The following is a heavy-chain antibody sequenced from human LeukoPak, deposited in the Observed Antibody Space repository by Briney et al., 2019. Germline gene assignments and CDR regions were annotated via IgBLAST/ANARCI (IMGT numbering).Heavy chain of an antibody. D-gene: IGHD6-13*01. CDR2: ISGSGGST. V-gene: IGHV3-23*01. CDR3: AKDLRYSSSWYGGTDAFDI. CDR1: GFTFSSYA. Sequence: GGSLRLSCAASGFTFSSYAMSWVRQAPGKGLEWVSAISGSGGSTYYADSVKGRFTISRDNSKNTLYLQMNSLRAEDTVVYYCAKDLRYSSSWYGGTDAFDIWGQGTMVTVSS. J-gene: IGHJ3*02.